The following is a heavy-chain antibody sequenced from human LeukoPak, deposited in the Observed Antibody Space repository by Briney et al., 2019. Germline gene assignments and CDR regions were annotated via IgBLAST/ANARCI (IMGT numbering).Heavy chain of an antibody. CDR2: IYYSGKT. V-gene: IGHV4-39*01. CDR1: GGSISSSSYY. D-gene: IGHD3-22*01. CDR3: ARQPRGVAYDGSGYYSEKFDY. J-gene: IGHJ4*02. Sequence: PSETLSLTCTVSGGSISSSSYYWGWIRQPPGKGLEWIGTIYYSGKTYYNPSLQSRVTISVDTSKTPFSLKPSSVTAADTAVYYCARQPRGVAYDGSGYYSEKFDYWGRGTLVTVSS.